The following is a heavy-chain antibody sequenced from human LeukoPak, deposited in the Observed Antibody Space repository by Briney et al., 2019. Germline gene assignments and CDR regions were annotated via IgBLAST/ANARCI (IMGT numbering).Heavy chain of an antibody. Sequence: PGGSLRLSCAASGSTFSSYGMHWVRQAPGKGLEWVAFIRYDGSNKYYADSVKGRFTISRDNSKNTLYLQMNSLRAEDTAVYYCARGSGWPYYYYGMDVWGQGTTVTVSS. V-gene: IGHV3-30*02. J-gene: IGHJ6*02. CDR1: GSTFSSYG. CDR3: ARGSGWPYYYYGMDV. D-gene: IGHD6-19*01. CDR2: IRYDGSNK.